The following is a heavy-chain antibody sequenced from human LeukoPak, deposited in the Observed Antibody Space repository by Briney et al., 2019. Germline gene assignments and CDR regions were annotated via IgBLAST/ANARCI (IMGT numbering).Heavy chain of an antibody. J-gene: IGHJ6*02. CDR2: INHSGST. CDR1: GGSFSGYY. V-gene: IGHV4-34*01. D-gene: IGHD4-11*01. CDR3: ASLAVTSKYYYGMDV. Sequence: SETLSLTCAVYGGSFSGYYWSWIRQPPGKGLEWIGEINHSGSTNYNPSLKSRVTISVDTSKNQFSLKLSSVTAADTAVYYCASLAVTSKYYYGMDVWGQGTTVTVSS.